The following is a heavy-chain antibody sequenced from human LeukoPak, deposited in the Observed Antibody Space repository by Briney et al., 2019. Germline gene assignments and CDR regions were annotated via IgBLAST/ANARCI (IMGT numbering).Heavy chain of an antibody. CDR3: ARSSDSLYYYYGMYV. D-gene: IGHD3-10*01. CDR1: GGSISTYY. V-gene: IGHV4-4*07. J-gene: IGHJ6*02. Sequence: SETLCLTCTVSGGSISTYYWSRIRQPAGKGLEWIGRIYTSGSTNYNPSLKSRVTMSVHTSKNQFSLKLSSVTAADTAVYYCARSSDSLYYYYGMYVWGQGTTVTVSS. CDR2: IYTSGST.